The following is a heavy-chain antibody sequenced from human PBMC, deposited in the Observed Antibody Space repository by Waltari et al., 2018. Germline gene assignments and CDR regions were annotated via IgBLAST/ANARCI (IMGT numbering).Heavy chain of an antibody. Sequence: QITLKEYGPTLVPPTETLTLTCTSSRFSLTSRPLGVGWIRHHPGKALEGLAVIHWDDDKGYSPVLKSRLTIAKDTSTNQVVLIMTNMDPEDTGTYYCGDRLGGYIWNDGWFDPWGQGTLVTVSS. CDR2: IHWDDDK. CDR1: RFSLTSRPLG. D-gene: IGHD1-1*01. J-gene: IGHJ5*02. V-gene: IGHV2-5*02. CDR3: GDRLGGYIWNDGWFDP.